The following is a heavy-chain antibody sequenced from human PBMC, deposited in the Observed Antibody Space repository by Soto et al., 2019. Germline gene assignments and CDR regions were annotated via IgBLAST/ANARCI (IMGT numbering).Heavy chain of an antibody. V-gene: IGHV4-31*03. J-gene: IGHJ4*02. CDR2: IYYSGST. CDR3: ARTLPNRQLFDS. Sequence: SETLSLTCTFSGVPISSGCSYWSWIRQHPGKGLEWIGYIYYSGSTYYKPSLKSRVTISVDTSKNQFSLKLSSVTAADTAVYYCARTLPNRQLFDSWSQGTLVTVS. CDR1: GVPISSGCSY. D-gene: IGHD1-1*01.